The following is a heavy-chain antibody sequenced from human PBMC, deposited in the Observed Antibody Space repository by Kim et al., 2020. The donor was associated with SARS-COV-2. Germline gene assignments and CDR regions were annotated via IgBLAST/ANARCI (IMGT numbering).Heavy chain of an antibody. J-gene: IGHJ6*02. CDR2: IIPFFGTV. CDR3: AREGYTYGYNYGMDV. Sequence: SVKVSCKASGDTFSSYAISWVRQAPGQGLEWMGGIIPFFGTVNYAQKFQGRVTITAHESTSTVYMELTSLRSEDTAVYYCAREGYTYGYNYGMDVWGQGTTFIVSS. D-gene: IGHD5-18*01. CDR1: GDTFSSYA. V-gene: IGHV1-69*13.